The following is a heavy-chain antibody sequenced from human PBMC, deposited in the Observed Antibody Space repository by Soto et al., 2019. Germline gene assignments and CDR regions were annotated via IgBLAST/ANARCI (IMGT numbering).Heavy chain of an antibody. Sequence: SETLSLTCTVSGGSISSYYWSWIRQPAGKGLEWIGRIYTSGSTNYNPPLKSRVTMSVDTSKNQFSLKLSSVTAADTAVYYCARDGSVYDFWSGYSRSAYYYYGMDVWGQGTTVTVSS. V-gene: IGHV4-4*07. J-gene: IGHJ6*02. D-gene: IGHD3-3*01. CDR3: ARDGSVYDFWSGYSRSAYYYYGMDV. CDR1: GGSISSYY. CDR2: IYTSGST.